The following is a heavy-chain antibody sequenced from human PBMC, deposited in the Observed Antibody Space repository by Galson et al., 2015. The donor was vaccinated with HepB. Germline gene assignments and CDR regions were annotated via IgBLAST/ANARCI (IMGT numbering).Heavy chain of an antibody. V-gene: IGHV3-13*05. CDR2: IGTAGDP. J-gene: IGHJ4*02. Sequence: SLRLSCAASGFTFSSYDMHWVRQATGKGLEWVSSIGTAGDPYSADSVKGRFTISRENAKNSLYLQMNSLRAGDTAVYYCARDNGSNLDYWGQGTLVSVSP. CDR1: GFTFSSYD. D-gene: IGHD4-23*01. CDR3: ARDNGSNLDY.